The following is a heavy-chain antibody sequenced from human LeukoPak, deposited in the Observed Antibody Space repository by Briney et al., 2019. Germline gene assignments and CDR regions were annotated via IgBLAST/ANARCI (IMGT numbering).Heavy chain of an antibody. CDR3: ARSWGYYDILTGYYRTGGIFDY. J-gene: IGHJ4*02. CDR1: DYSIISGYY. V-gene: IGHV4-38-2*01. CDR2: ISHSGGT. Sequence: SETLSLTCAVFDYSIISGYYWGWIRQPPGKGLDYIGSISHSGGTYYNPFLKSRVTISVDTSKKQFSLKLSSVTAADTAVYYCARSWGYYDILTGYYRTGGIFDYWGQGTLVTVSS. D-gene: IGHD3-9*01.